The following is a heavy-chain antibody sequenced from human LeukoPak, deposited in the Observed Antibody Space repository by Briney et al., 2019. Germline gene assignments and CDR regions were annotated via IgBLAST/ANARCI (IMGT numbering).Heavy chain of an antibody. Sequence: PGGSLRLSCEASGFTFSSYSMNWVRQAPGKGLEWVSCISSNGRTIYYADSVKGRFTISRDNAKNSLYLQMNSLGAEDTALYYCARHNWNDRDFYFDYWGQGTLVTVSS. CDR2: ISSNGRTI. CDR1: GFTFSSYS. D-gene: IGHD1-20*01. CDR3: ARHNWNDRDFYFDY. J-gene: IGHJ4*02. V-gene: IGHV3-48*01.